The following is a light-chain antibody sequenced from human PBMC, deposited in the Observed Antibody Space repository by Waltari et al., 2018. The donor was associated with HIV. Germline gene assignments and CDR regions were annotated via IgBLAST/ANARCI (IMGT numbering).Light chain of an antibody. CDR2: MTS. CDR3: QQYSTHYA. Sequence: IQMTQSPSSLSASVGDTVILTCRASEDIYHWLAWYHQKPGRAPKLLISMTSVLDSGVASRFSGSGSGTTFSLTITGLQPDDFGTYCCQQYSTHYAFGQGTRVE. J-gene: IGKJ2*01. V-gene: IGKV1-5*03. CDR1: EDIYHW.